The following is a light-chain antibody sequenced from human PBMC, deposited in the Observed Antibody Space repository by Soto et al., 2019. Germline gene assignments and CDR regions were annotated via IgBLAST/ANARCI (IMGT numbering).Light chain of an antibody. Sequence: QSVLAQPGSVSGSPGQSITISCTGTSSDVGGYNYVSWYQQHPGKAPKLMIYEVTNRPSGVSTRFSGSKSGNTASLTISGLQAEDEADYYCCSFTSGNTAYVFGTGTKVTAL. CDR1: SSDVGGYNY. CDR3: CSFTSGNTAYV. CDR2: EVT. J-gene: IGLJ1*01. V-gene: IGLV2-14*01.